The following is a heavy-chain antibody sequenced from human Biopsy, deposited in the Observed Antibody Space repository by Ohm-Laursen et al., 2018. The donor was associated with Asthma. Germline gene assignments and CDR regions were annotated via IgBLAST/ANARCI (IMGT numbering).Heavy chain of an antibody. V-gene: IGHV3-53*01. D-gene: IGHD3-22*01. J-gene: IGHJ4*02. Sequence: SLRLSCAASGFAVSRDYMFWVRQAPGKGQEWVSVIYSGGTSHTADSVRGRFTISRGYSKNTLYLQMHSLRAEDTAVYYCARGDSSNWSHYYFDYWGQGTLVTVSS. CDR2: IYSGGTS. CDR1: GFAVSRDY. CDR3: ARGDSSNWSHYYFDY.